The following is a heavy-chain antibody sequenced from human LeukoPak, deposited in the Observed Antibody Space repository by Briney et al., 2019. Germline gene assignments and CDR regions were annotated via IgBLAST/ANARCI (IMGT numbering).Heavy chain of an antibody. Sequence: SETLSLTCTVSGGSISSYYWSWIRQPAGKGLEWIGRIYASGSTNYNPSLKSRVTMSVDTSKNQFSLKLSSVTAADTAVYYCARVLEYQLLSPYYYMDVWGKGTTVTVSS. CDR1: GGSISSYY. CDR2: IYASGST. V-gene: IGHV4-4*07. J-gene: IGHJ6*03. D-gene: IGHD2-2*01. CDR3: ARVLEYQLLSPYYYMDV.